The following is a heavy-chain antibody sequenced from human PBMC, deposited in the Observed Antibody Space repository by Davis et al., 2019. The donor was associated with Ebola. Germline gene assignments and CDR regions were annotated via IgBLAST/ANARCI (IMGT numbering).Heavy chain of an antibody. CDR2: INPSGGST. J-gene: IGHJ6*03. CDR3: ARDQGYCSSTSCSYYYYMDV. CDR1: GYTFTSYY. Sequence: ASVKVSCKASGYTFTSYYMHWVRQAPGQGLEWMGIINPSGGSTSYAQKFQGRVTMTRDTSTSTVYMELSSLRSEDTAVYYCARDQGYCSSTSCSYYYYMDVWGKGTTVTVSS. D-gene: IGHD2-2*01. V-gene: IGHV1-46*01.